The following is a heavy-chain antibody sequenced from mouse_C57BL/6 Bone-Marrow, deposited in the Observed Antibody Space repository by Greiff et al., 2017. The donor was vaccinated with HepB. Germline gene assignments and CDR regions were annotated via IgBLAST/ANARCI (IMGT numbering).Heavy chain of an antibody. CDR2: ISRGSSTT. J-gene: IGHJ3*01. CDR3: ARAYDYRFAY. Sequence: EVHLVESGAGLVKPGGSLKLSCAASGFTFSDYGMHWVRQAPEKGLEWVAYISRGSSTTYYADTVKGRFTIARDNAKNTLFLQMTSLRSEDTAMYYCARAYDYRFAYWGQGTLVTVSA. D-gene: IGHD2-4*01. CDR1: GFTFSDYG. V-gene: IGHV5-17*01.